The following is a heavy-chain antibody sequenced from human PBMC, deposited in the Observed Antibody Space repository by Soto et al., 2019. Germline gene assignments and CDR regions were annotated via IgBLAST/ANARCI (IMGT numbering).Heavy chain of an antibody. D-gene: IGHD2-2*01. Sequence: QVQLVQSGAEVKKPGSSVKVSCKASGGTFSSYTISWVRQAPGQGLEWMGRIIPILGIANYAQKFQGRVTITADKSTSTAYMELSSLRSEDTAVYYCARLALVVPAASGYYGMDVWGQGTTVTASS. V-gene: IGHV1-69*02. J-gene: IGHJ6*02. CDR2: IIPILGIA. CDR1: GGTFSSYT. CDR3: ARLALVVPAASGYYGMDV.